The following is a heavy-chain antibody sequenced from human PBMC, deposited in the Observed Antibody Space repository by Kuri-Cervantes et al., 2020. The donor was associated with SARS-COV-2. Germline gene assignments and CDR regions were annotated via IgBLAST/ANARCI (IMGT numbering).Heavy chain of an antibody. CDR2: ISYDGSNE. D-gene: IGHD2-2*01. J-gene: IGHJ6*02. Sequence: GESLKISCAASGFTFSSYAMHWVRQAPGKGLEWVAVISYDGSNEYYADSVKGRFTISRDDSKNTLYLQMNSLRAEDTAVYYCARDLGVVVPAIDYGMDVWGQGTTVTVSS. CDR3: ARDLGVVVPAIDYGMDV. CDR1: GFTFSSYA. V-gene: IGHV3-30-3*01.